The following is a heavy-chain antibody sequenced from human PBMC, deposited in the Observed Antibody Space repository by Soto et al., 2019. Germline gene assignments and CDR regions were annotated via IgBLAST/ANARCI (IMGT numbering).Heavy chain of an antibody. CDR2: IIPIFGTA. CDR3: AAEYCSSTSCYNRGHD. J-gene: IGHJ4*02. V-gene: IGHV1-69*01. CDR1: GGTFSSYA. Sequence: QVQLVQSGAEVKKPGSSVKVSCKASGGTFSSYAISWVRQAPGQGLEWMGGIIPIFGTANYAQKFQGRVTITADESTSTAYMELSSLRSEDTSVYYCAAEYCSSTSCYNRGHDWGQGTLVTVSS. D-gene: IGHD2-2*02.